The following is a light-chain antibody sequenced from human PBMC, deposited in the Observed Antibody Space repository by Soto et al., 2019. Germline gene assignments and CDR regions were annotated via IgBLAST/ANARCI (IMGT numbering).Light chain of an antibody. Sequence: QSALTQPASVSGSPGQSITISCTRASSDFGTYNLVSWYQQHPGKAPRLMIYEDSKRPSGVSIRFSGTKSGNTASLTISGVQAEDEADYYCCSYASSRGVFGGGTKVTV. CDR3: CSYASSRGV. V-gene: IGLV2-23*01. J-gene: IGLJ3*02. CDR2: EDS. CDR1: SSDFGTYNL.